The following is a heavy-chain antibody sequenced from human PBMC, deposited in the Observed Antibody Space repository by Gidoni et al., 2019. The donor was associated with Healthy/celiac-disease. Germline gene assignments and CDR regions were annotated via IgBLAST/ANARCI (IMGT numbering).Heavy chain of an antibody. V-gene: IGHV3-30-3*01. CDR3: ARERHDYGDYTQGYFQH. Sequence: QAPGKGLEWVAVISYDGSNKYYADSVKGRFTISRDNSKNTLYLQMNSLRAEDTAVYYCARERHDYGDYTQGYFQHW. D-gene: IGHD4-17*01. CDR2: ISYDGSNK. J-gene: IGHJ1*01.